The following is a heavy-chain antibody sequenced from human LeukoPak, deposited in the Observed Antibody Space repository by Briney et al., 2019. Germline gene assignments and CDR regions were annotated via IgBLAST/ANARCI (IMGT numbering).Heavy chain of an antibody. Sequence: GGSLRLSCAASGFTVSSSYMSWVRQAPGKGLEWVSLIYSGGSTCYAASLKGRFIISRDNSKNTLYLQMNSLRPEDTAVYYCAKGYNYAYEYWGQGTLVTVSS. CDR2: IYSGGST. D-gene: IGHD5-18*01. CDR3: AKGYNYAYEY. V-gene: IGHV3-53*01. J-gene: IGHJ4*02. CDR1: GFTVSSSY.